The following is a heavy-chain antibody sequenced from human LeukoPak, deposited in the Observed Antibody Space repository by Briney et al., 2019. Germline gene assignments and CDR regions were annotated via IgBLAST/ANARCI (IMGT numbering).Heavy chain of an antibody. D-gene: IGHD3-22*01. Sequence: SQTLSLTCTVSGASISSGDSFWNWIRQHPGKGLEWIGYISYSGSTYYNPSLKSRVTISVDTSKNQFSLKLSSVTAADTAVYYCARQIRDYYDSSGHTYYFDYWGQGTLVTVSS. J-gene: IGHJ4*02. CDR3: ARQIRDYYDSSGHTYYFDY. V-gene: IGHV4-30-4*08. CDR2: ISYSGST. CDR1: GASISSGDSF.